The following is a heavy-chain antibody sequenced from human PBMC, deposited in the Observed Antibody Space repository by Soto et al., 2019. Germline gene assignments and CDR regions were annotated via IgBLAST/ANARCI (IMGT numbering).Heavy chain of an antibody. D-gene: IGHD1-26*01. J-gene: IGHJ6*02. Sequence: GGSLRLSCTASGFTFSSYAMSWVRQAPGKGLEWVSAISGSGSSTYYADSVKGRFTISRDNSKNTLYLQMNSLRAEDTAVYYCAKELSGSYYYYYCMDVWGQGTTVTVSS. CDR2: ISGSGSST. V-gene: IGHV3-23*01. CDR1: GFTFSSYA. CDR3: AKELSGSYYYYYCMDV.